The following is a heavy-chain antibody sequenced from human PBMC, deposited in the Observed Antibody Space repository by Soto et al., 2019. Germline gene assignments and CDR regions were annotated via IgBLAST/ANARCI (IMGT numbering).Heavy chain of an antibody. V-gene: IGHV3-30*18. D-gene: IGHD3-22*01. CDR3: AKDRNDYYDSSGYYWTYFDY. J-gene: IGHJ4*02. CDR1: GFTFSSYG. Sequence: GGSLRLSCAASGFTFSSYGMHWVRQAPGKGLEWVAVISYDGSNKYYADSVKGRFTISRDNSKNTLYLQMNSLRAEDTAVYYCAKDRNDYYDSSGYYWTYFDYWGQGTLVTVSS. CDR2: ISYDGSNK.